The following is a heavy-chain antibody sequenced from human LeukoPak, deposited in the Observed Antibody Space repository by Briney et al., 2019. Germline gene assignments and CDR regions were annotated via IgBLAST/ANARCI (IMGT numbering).Heavy chain of an antibody. CDR2: IDYSGST. CDR3: VRRGTTGTDFDY. J-gene: IGHJ4*02. CDR1: RGSFSGYY. Sequence: SETLSLTCAVYRGSFSGYYWGWIRQAPGKGLEWIGNIDYSGSTYNNLSLKSRVTISVDTSKNQVSLKLSSVTAADTAVYYCVRRGTTGTDFDYWGQGTLVTVSS. V-gene: IGHV4-34*01. D-gene: IGHD1-1*01.